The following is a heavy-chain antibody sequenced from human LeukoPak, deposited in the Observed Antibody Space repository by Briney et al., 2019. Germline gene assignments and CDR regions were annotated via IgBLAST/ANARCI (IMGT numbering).Heavy chain of an antibody. CDR3: AKDFEGYYYYMDV. CDR1: GFTFSTYA. CDR2: VRYDGNNK. Sequence: GGSLRLSRAASGFTFSTYAMHWVRQAPGKGLEWVAFVRYDGNNKYYADSVKGRFTISRDNSKNTLYLQMNSLRAEDTAVYYCAKDFEGYYYYMDVWGKGTTVTVSS. V-gene: IGHV3-30*02. J-gene: IGHJ6*03.